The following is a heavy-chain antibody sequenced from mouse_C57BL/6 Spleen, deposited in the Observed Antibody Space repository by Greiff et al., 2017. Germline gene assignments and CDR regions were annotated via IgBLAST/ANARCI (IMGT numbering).Heavy chain of an antibody. Sequence: VHLVESGAELVRPGASVKLSCKASGYTFTDYYITWVKQRPGQGLEWIARIYPGSGNTYYNEKFKGKATLTAEKSSSTAYMQLSSLTSEDSAVYFCAREGCNGYFDVWGTGTPVTVSS. CDR1: GYTFTDYY. CDR2: IYPGSGNT. J-gene: IGHJ1*03. D-gene: IGHD2-1*01. V-gene: IGHV1-76*01. CDR3: AREGCNGYFDV.